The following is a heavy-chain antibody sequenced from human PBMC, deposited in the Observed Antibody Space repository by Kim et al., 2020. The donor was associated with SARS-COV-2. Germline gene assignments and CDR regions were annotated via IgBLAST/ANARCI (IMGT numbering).Heavy chain of an antibody. CDR3: ARAAAGTTWGFDY. J-gene: IGHJ4*02. V-gene: IGHV6-1*01. Sequence: YAVSVKNPITINPDTSKNQFSLQLNSVTPEDTALYYCARAAAGTTWGFDYWGQGTLVTVSS. D-gene: IGHD6-13*01.